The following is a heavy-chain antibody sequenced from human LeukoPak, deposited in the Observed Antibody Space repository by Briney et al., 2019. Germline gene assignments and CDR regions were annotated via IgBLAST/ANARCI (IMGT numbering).Heavy chain of an antibody. CDR1: GYTFTGYY. J-gene: IGHJ5*02. CDR2: INPNSGGT. V-gene: IGHV1-2*02. Sequence: ASVKVSCKASGYTFTGYYIHWVRQAPGQGLEWVGWINPNSGGTNYAQKLQGRVTMTTDTSTSTAYMELRSLRSDNTAVYYCARDLQITMVRGVNNWFDPWGQGTLVTVSS. D-gene: IGHD3-10*01. CDR3: ARDLQITMVRGVNNWFDP.